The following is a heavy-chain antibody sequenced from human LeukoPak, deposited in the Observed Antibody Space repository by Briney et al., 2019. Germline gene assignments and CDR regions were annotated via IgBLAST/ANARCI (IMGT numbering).Heavy chain of an antibody. Sequence: SVKVSCKASGYTFTSYDINWVRQATGQGLEWMGGIIPIFGTANYAQKFQGRVTITADESTSTAYMELSSLRSEDTAVYYCARDRGYYDSSGYYSSFDPWGQGTLVTVSS. V-gene: IGHV1-69*13. J-gene: IGHJ5*02. CDR2: IIPIFGTA. D-gene: IGHD3-22*01. CDR1: GYTFTSYD. CDR3: ARDRGYYDSSGYYSSFDP.